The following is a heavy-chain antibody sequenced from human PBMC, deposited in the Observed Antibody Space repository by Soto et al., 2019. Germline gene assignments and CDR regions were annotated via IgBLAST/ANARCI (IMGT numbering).Heavy chain of an antibody. V-gene: IGHV5-51*01. D-gene: IGHD3-22*01. CDR3: ARHQRSSGYADAFDI. J-gene: IGHJ3*02. CDR1: GGSISSYY. Sequence: ETLSLTCTVSGGSISSYYWSWIRQPAGKGLEWIGIIYPGDSDTRYSPSFQGQVTISADKSISTAYLQWSSLKASDTAMYYCARHQRSSGYADAFDIWGQGTMVTVSS. CDR2: IYPGDSDT.